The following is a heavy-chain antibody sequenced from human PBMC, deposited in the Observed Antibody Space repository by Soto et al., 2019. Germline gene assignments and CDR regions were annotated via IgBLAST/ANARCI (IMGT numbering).Heavy chain of an antibody. CDR1: GFTFSSYW. CDR3: ARDWLVEHDYYDSSGYYNWFDP. Sequence: VGSLRLSCAASGFTFSSYWMHWVRQAPGKGLVWVSRINSDGSSTSYADSVKGRFTISRDNAKNTLYLQMNSLRAEDTAVYYCARDWLVEHDYYDSSGYYNWFDPWGQGTLVTVSS. V-gene: IGHV3-74*01. J-gene: IGHJ5*02. CDR2: INSDGSST. D-gene: IGHD3-22*01.